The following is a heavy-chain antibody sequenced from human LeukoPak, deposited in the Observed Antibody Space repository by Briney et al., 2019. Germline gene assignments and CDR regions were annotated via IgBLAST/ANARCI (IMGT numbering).Heavy chain of an antibody. CDR1: GFTFSRFW. D-gene: IGHD3-16*01. J-gene: IGHJ3*02. CDR2: IDQSGGRN. CDR3: ARDVEGGTFDI. V-gene: IGHV3-7*05. Sequence: PGGSLRLSYAASGFTFSRFWMNWVRQAPGRGLEWVANIDQSGGRNNYVDSVKGRFTISRDNAKNSLFLEMSSLRADDTAVYFCARDVEGGTFDIWGQGTTVTVSS.